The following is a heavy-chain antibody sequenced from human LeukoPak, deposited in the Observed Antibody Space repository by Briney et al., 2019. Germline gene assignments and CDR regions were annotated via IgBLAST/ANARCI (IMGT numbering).Heavy chain of an antibody. V-gene: IGHV3-23*01. CDR2: ISASGGST. Sequence: PGGSLRLTCAASGFTFSSYAMSWFRQAPGKGLEWVSIISASGGSTYYADYVTGRFTISRDKSKNYLQMNSLRGDDTAIYYCAKDVRVGEYYGSGSYFDYWGQGTLVTVSS. J-gene: IGHJ4*02. CDR3: AKDVRVGEYYGSGSYFDY. D-gene: IGHD3-10*01. CDR1: GFTFSSYA.